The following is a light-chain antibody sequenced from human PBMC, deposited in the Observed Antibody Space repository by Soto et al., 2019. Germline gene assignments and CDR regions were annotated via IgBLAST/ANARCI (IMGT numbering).Light chain of an antibody. Sequence: DIPMTQSPSSLSAFVGDRVTITCRAGQTISNYVNWYQQKPGKAPKVLIYAASTLQSGVPSRFSGSGSGAAFSLTISSLQPEDFATYYCQQSYTIPWMFGQGTKVEIK. V-gene: IGKV1-39*01. CDR2: AAS. CDR3: QQSYTIPWM. CDR1: QTISNY. J-gene: IGKJ1*01.